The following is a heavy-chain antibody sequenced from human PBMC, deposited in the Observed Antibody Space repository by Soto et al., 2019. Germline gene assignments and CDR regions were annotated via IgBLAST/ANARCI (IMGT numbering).Heavy chain of an antibody. CDR3: TTDPAPTGYYYGSGSYFTFDY. CDR2: IKSKTDGGTT. D-gene: IGHD3-10*01. V-gene: IGHV3-15*01. CDR1: GFTFSNAW. J-gene: IGHJ4*02. Sequence: PGGSLRLSCAASGFTFSNAWMSWVRQAPGKGLEWIGRIKSKTDGGTTDYAAPVKGKFTISRDDSKNTLYLQMNSPKTEDTAVYYCTTDPAPTGYYYGSGSYFTFDYWGQGTLVTVSS.